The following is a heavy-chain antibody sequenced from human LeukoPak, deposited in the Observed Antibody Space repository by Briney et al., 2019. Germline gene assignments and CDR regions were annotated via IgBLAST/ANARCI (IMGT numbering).Heavy chain of an antibody. J-gene: IGHJ4*02. CDR3: ARGSGTSYFDY. Sequence: GGSLRLSCAASGFTFSDYHMSWIRQAPGKGLEWVSYISSSGSFTNYAESVKGRFTISRDNAKKSLYPQMNSLRAEDTAVYYCARGSGTSYFDYWGQGTLVTFSS. D-gene: IGHD3-10*01. CDR2: ISSSGSFT. V-gene: IGHV3-11*05. CDR1: GFTFSDYH.